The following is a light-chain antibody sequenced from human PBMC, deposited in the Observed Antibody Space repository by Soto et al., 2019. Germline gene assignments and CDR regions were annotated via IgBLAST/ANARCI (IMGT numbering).Light chain of an antibody. V-gene: IGKV3-20*01. J-gene: IGKJ2*01. CDR3: QQYGSLPRS. CDR2: GAF. CDR1: QSVSSNY. Sequence: EIVLTQSPDTLSLSPGDSATLSCRASQSVSSNYLAWYQQKPGQAPRLLIYGAFSRATGIPDRFSGSGSGTDFTLTISRLEPEDLAVYYCQQYGSLPRSFGQGTKLEIK.